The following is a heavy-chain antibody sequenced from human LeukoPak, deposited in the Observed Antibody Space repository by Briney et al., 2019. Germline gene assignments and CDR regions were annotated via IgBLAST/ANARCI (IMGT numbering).Heavy chain of an antibody. J-gene: IGHJ4*02. CDR2: IIPFLSIA. CDR3: AKGDGYTAAKMRDY. D-gene: IGHD5-24*01. CDR1: GGTCIIYA. Sequence: SVTVSCTASGGTCIIYAISWGRQAPGQGLEWVGRIIPFLSIAHYAQKFQGRVTITADKSTSTACMELSSLRSEETAVYYCAKGDGYTAAKMRDYWGQGTLVTVSS. V-gene: IGHV1-69*04.